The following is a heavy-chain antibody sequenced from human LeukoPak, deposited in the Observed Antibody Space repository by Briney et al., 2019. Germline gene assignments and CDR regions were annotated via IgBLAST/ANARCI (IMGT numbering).Heavy chain of an antibody. J-gene: IGHJ4*02. V-gene: IGHV3-53*01. CDR3: ARGRDYYDSSGRPGPYFDY. D-gene: IGHD3-22*01. CDR1: GFTVSSNY. Sequence: PGGSLRLSCAASGFTVSSNYMSWLRQAPGKGLEWVSVLYSGGSTYYADSVKGRFTISRDNSKNTLYLQMNSLTAEDTAVYYCARGRDYYDSSGRPGPYFDYWGQRTLVTVSS. CDR2: LYSGGST.